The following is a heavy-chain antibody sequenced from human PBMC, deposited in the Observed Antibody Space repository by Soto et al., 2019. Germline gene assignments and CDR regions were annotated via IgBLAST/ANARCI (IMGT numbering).Heavy chain of an antibody. V-gene: IGHV3-15*05. J-gene: IGHJ4*02. Sequence: EGQLVESGGGLVKPGGSLRLSCAASGFTVSNAWMTWVRQAPGKGLEWVAHIKSKPHGGTTEYAPAVKDRFTISRDDSTNTAYLQMNSLNFDDAAVYFCLSGSTGVAGSDLGGCWGRGSLVTVSS. D-gene: IGHD3-3*01. CDR2: IKSKPHGGTT. CDR3: LSGSTGVAGSDLGGC. CDR1: GFTVSNAW.